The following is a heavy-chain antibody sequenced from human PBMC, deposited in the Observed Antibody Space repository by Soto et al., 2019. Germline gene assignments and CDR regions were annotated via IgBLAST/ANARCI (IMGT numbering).Heavy chain of an antibody. CDR2: ISAYNGNT. J-gene: IGHJ4*02. CDR3: ARVPQNYYDSSGYPADY. Sequence: ASVKVSCQASGYTFTSYGISWVRQAPGQGLEWMGWISAYNGNTNYAQKLQGRVTMTTDTSTSTAYMELRSLRSDDTAVYYCARVPQNYYDSSGYPADYWGQGTLVTVSS. CDR1: GYTFTSYG. V-gene: IGHV1-18*01. D-gene: IGHD3-22*01.